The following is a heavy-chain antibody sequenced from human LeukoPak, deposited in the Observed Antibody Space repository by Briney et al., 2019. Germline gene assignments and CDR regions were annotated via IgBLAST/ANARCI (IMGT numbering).Heavy chain of an antibody. CDR2: IWPDGSYK. V-gene: IGHV3-33*08. Sequence: GGSLRLSCAATGFTFSNYAIHWVRQAPGKGLEWVAAIWPDGSYKYYADSVKGRFTISRDNSKNTVYLQMNTLRDEDTAVYYCARAVGPFDYWGQGTLVTVSS. CDR3: ARAVGPFDY. D-gene: IGHD3-16*01. CDR1: GFTFSNYA. J-gene: IGHJ4*02.